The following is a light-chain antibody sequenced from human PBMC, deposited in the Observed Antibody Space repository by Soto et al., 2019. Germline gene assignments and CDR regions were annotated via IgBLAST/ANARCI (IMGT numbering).Light chain of an antibody. CDR1: SSDVGGYHY. Sequence: QSALPQPASVSVSPGQSITISCTGTSSDVGGYHYVSWYQQHPGKAPKLMIYEVSNRPSGVSNRFSGSKSGNTASLTISGLQAGDEADYYCSSYTTSSTLVFGRGTKLTVL. V-gene: IGLV2-14*01. CDR3: SSYTTSSTLV. J-gene: IGLJ2*01. CDR2: EVS.